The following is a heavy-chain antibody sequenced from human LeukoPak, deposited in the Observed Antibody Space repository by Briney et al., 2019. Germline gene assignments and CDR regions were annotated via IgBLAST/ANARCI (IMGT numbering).Heavy chain of an antibody. CDR1: GYTFTSYW. CDR2: IYPGDSDT. D-gene: IGHD1-26*01. J-gene: IGHJ4*02. Sequence: ASVKVSCKASGYTFTSYWIGWVRQMPGKGLEWMGIIYPGDSDTRYSPSFQGQVTISADKSISTAYLQWSSLKASDTAMYYCARHRGATDYWGQGTLVTVSS. CDR3: ARHRGATDY. V-gene: IGHV5-51*01.